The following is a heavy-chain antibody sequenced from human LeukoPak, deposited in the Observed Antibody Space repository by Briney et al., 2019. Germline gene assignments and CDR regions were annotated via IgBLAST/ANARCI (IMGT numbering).Heavy chain of an antibody. CDR1: GFTFSSYE. D-gene: IGHD2-2*01. CDR2: ITSGGGTI. Sequence: GGSLRLSCAASGFTFSSYEMNWVRQAPGEGLERFSYITSGGGTIYYADSVKGRFTVSRDNAKNSLYLQMNSLRADDTATYFCARGFNYAFDYWGQGALVTVSS. J-gene: IGHJ4*02. V-gene: IGHV3-48*03. CDR3: ARGFNYAFDY.